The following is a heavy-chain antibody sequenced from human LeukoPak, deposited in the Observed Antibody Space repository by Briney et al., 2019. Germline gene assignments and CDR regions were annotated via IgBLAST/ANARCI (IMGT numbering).Heavy chain of an antibody. Sequence: GGSLRLSCAASGFTFSSYPMNWVRQAPGKGLEWVSVISGSGGATFYGDSVQGRFTISRDNSRDTLYLQMNSLTTEDTAVYYCGKYLQTTVGANDYWGQGTLVTVSS. D-gene: IGHD1-26*01. J-gene: IGHJ4*02. CDR2: ISGSGGAT. CDR1: GFTFSSYP. V-gene: IGHV3-23*01. CDR3: GKYLQTTVGANDY.